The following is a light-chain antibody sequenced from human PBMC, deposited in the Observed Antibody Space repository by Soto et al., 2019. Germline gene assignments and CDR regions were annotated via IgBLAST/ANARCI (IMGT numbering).Light chain of an antibody. CDR3: NSYSGSGNLHV. CDR2: DVS. CDR1: STDIGYYNY. V-gene: IGLV2-14*01. J-gene: IGLJ1*01. Sequence: QWVLTQPGSVSCSTGQAITISSTGTSTDIGYYNYVSWYQHHPGKAPKLILYDVSNRPSGVSNRFSGSKSGNTASLTISGLQPEDEPDYYCNSYSGSGNLHVFGTGAKVAAL.